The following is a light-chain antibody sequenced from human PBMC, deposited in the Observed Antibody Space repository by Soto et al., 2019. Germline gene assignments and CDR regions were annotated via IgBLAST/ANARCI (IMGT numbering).Light chain of an antibody. Sequence: EIVLTQSPGTLSLSPGERATLSCRASQSISGTFLAWYQHKPGQAPRVLIYGASRRATGIPDRCSGSGSGTDFPLTIRRLEPEDLALYYCQQYYSSWTFGQGTKVEMK. V-gene: IGKV3-20*01. CDR2: GAS. J-gene: IGKJ1*01. CDR3: QQYYSSWT. CDR1: QSISGTF.